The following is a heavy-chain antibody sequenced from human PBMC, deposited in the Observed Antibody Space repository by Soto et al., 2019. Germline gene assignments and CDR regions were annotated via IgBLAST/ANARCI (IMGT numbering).Heavy chain of an antibody. V-gene: IGHV1-46*01. CDR1: GYTFTTYY. CDR2: INPSGGST. J-gene: IGHJ4*02. Sequence: ASVKVSCKASGYTFTTYYMHWVRQAPGQGXEWMGIINPSGGSTSYAQKLQGRVTMTRDTSTSTVYMELSSLRSEDTAVYYCARATDYYDSSGYTYYFDYWGQGTLVTVSS. D-gene: IGHD3-22*01. CDR3: ARATDYYDSSGYTYYFDY.